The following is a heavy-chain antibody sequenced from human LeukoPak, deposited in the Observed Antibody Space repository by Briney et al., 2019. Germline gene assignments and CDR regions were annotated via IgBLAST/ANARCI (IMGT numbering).Heavy chain of an antibody. V-gene: IGHV4-34*01. CDR2: INHSGST. J-gene: IGHJ5*02. D-gene: IGHD2-2*01. Sequence: SETLSLTCAVYGGSFSDYYCSWIRQPPGKGLEWIGEINHSGSTNYNPSLKSRVTISVDTSKNQFSLKLSSVTAADTAVYYCESRWDTSTSKKDVWFDPWGQGTQVTVSS. CDR1: GGSFSDYY. CDR3: ESRWDTSTSKKDVWFDP.